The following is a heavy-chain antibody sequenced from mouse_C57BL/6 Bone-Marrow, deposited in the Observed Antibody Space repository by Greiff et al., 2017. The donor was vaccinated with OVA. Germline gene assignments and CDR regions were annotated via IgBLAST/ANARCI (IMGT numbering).Heavy chain of an antibody. CDR3: ARREDYYGSRGYFDV. CDR1: GYTFTDYY. CDR2: INPYNGGT. Sequence: VQLKESGPVLVKPGASVKMSCKASGYTFTDYYMNWVKQSHGKSLEWIGVINPYNGGTSYNQKFKGKATLTVDKSSSTAYMELNSLPSEDFAVYYCARREDYYGSRGYFDVWGTGTTVTAAS. J-gene: IGHJ1*03. D-gene: IGHD1-1*01. V-gene: IGHV1-19*01.